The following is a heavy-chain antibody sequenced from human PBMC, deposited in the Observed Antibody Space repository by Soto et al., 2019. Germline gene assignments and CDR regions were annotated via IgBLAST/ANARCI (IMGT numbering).Heavy chain of an antibody. V-gene: IGHV4-31*03. CDR1: GGSISSGGYY. CDR3: ARGRSSTSPYPIGY. D-gene: IGHD2-2*01. Sequence: QVQLQESGPGLVKPSQTLSLTCTVSGGSISSGGYYWSWIRQHPGKGLEWIGYIYYSGSTYDNPSLKSRVTISVDTSKNQFSLKPTSVTAADTAVYYCARGRSSTSPYPIGYWGQGTLVTVSS. CDR2: IYYSGST. J-gene: IGHJ4*02.